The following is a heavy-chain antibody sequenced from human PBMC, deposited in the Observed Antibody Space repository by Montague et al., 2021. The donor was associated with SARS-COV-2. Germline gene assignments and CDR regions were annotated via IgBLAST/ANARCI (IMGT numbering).Heavy chain of an antibody. V-gene: IGHV4-34*01. CDR2: INHSGST. Sequence: SETLSLTCAVSGGSFSGYYWSWIRQPPGKGLEWIGEINHSGSTNYNPSLKSRVTISVDTSKNQFSLKLSSVTAADTAVYYCARGPRITMIVVVITDIWFDPWGQGTLVTVSS. D-gene: IGHD3-22*01. CDR3: ARGPRITMIVVVITDIWFDP. J-gene: IGHJ5*02. CDR1: GGSFSGYY.